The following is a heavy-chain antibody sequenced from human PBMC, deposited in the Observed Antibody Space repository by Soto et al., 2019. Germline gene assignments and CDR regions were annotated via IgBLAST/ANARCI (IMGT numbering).Heavy chain of an antibody. CDR3: ARHVHDFWSGYHPFDY. CDR1: GGSISSSSYY. Sequence: SETLSLTCTVSGGSISSSSYYWGWIRQPPGKGLEWIGSIYYSGSTYYNPSLKSRVTISVDTSKNQFSLKLSSVTAADTVVYYCARHVHDFWSGYHPFDYWGQGTLVTVSS. D-gene: IGHD3-3*01. CDR2: IYYSGST. V-gene: IGHV4-39*01. J-gene: IGHJ4*02.